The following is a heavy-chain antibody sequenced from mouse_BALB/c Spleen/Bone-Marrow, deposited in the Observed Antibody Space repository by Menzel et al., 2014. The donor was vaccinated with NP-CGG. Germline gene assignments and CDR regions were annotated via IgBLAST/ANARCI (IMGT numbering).Heavy chain of an antibody. V-gene: IGHV4-1*02. CDR2: INPDTSTI. J-gene: IGHJ2*01. CDR1: GFDFSRYW. CDR3: ARLYYYGLQDY. D-gene: IGHD1-1*01. Sequence: EVKLMGSGGGLVQPGGSLKLSCAASGFDFSRYWMSWVRPAPGKGLEWIVEINPDTSTINHTPSLKDKFIISTDNAKNTLYLQMSKVRSEETELYYCARLYYYGLQDYWGQGTTLTVSS.